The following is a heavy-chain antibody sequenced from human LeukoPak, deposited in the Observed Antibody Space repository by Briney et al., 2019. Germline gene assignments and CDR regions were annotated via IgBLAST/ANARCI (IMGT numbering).Heavy chain of an antibody. D-gene: IGHD6-19*01. CDR3: ARQDKQWLVPLDY. CDR1: GGSFSGYY. J-gene: IGHJ4*02. Sequence: PSETLSLTCAVYGGSFSGYYWSWIRQPPGKGLEWIGSISYSGSTYYNPSLKSRVTISVDTSKNQFSLKLSSVTAADTAVYYCARQDKQWLVPLDYWGQGTLVTVSS. V-gene: IGHV4-34*01. CDR2: ISYSGST.